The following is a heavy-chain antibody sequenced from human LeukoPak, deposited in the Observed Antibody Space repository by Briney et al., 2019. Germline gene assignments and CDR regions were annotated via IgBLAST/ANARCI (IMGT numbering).Heavy chain of an antibody. CDR1: GGSISSSSYY. V-gene: IGHV4-39*01. Sequence: SETLSLTCTVSGGSISSSSYYWGWIRQPPGKGLEWIGSIYYSGSTYYNPPLKSRVTISVDTSKNQFSLKLSSVTAADTAVYYCARGVHPTYYDFWSGYSRKYYMDVWGKGTTVTVSS. CDR3: ARGVHPTYYDFWSGYSRKYYMDV. CDR2: IYYSGST. D-gene: IGHD3-3*01. J-gene: IGHJ6*03.